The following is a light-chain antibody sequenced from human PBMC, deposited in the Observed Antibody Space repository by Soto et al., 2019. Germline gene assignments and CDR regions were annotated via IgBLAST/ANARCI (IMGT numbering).Light chain of an antibody. CDR1: QSVSSN. V-gene: IGKV3-15*01. Sequence: EIVMTQSPATLSVSPGERATLSCRARQSVSSNLAWYQQKPGQAPRLLIYGASTRATGIPARSSGRGSGTKFTLTISSLQSEDFAVYYCHQYNNWQWTFGQGTKLDIK. CDR3: HQYNNWQWT. CDR2: GAS. J-gene: IGKJ1*01.